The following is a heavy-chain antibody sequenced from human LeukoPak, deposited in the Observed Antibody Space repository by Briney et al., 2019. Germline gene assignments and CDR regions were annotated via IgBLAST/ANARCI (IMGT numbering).Heavy chain of an antibody. CDR3: AKRPAAGTDYRFDY. Sequence: PGGSLRLSCAASGFTFSSYAMSWVRQAPGKGLEWVSAISGSGGGTYYADSVKGRFTISRDNSKNTLYLQMNSLRAEDTAVYYCAKRPAAGTDYRFDYWGQGTLVTVSS. CDR2: ISGSGGGT. D-gene: IGHD6-13*01. CDR1: GFTFSSYA. J-gene: IGHJ4*02. V-gene: IGHV3-23*01.